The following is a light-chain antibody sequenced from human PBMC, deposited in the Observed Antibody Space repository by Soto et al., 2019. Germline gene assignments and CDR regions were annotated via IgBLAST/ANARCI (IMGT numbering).Light chain of an antibody. CDR3: QQSYSTPIT. Sequence: DIQMTQSPSSLSASVGDRVTMTCRASQSISSHLNWYQQKPGKAPNLLIYGASSLQNDVPSRFSGSGSGTDFTLTISSLQPEDFATYYCQQSYSTPITFGQGTRLEI. J-gene: IGKJ5*01. V-gene: IGKV1-39*01. CDR2: GAS. CDR1: QSISSH.